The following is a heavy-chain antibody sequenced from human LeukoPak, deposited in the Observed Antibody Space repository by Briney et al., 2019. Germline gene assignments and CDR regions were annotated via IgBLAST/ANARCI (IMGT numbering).Heavy chain of an antibody. CDR1: GGSISSYY. CDR2: IYTSGST. CDR3: AREILSTAQLWSQDSALDI. J-gene: IGHJ3*02. Sequence: SETLSLTCTVSGGSISSYYWSWIRQPAGKGLEWIGRIYTSGSTNYNPSLKSRVTMSVDTSKNQFSLKLSSVTAADTAAYYCAREILSTAQLWSQDSALDIWGQGTMVTVSS. V-gene: IGHV4-4*07. D-gene: IGHD5-18*01.